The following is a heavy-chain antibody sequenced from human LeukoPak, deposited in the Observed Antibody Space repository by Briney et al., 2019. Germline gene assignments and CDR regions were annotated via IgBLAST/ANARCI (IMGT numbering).Heavy chain of an antibody. Sequence: SETLSLTCAVYGGSFSGYYWSWIRQPPGKGLEWIGEINHSGSTNYNPSLKSRVTISVDTSKNQFSLKLSSVTAADTAVYYCARRRTDFGWLQEWYFDLWGRGTLVTVSS. CDR3: ARRRTDFGWLQEWYFDL. CDR2: INHSGST. CDR1: GGSFSGYY. J-gene: IGHJ2*01. V-gene: IGHV4-34*01. D-gene: IGHD3-9*01.